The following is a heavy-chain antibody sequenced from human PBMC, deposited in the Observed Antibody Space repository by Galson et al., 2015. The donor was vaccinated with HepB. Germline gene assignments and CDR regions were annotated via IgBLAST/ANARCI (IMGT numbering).Heavy chain of an antibody. J-gene: IGHJ6*02. D-gene: IGHD6-13*01. CDR3: AKDRVSSSSFGMDV. CDR2: ISYDGSNK. V-gene: IGHV3-30*18. Sequence: SLRLSCAASGFTFSSYGMHWVRQAPGKGLEWVAVISYDGSNKYYADSVKGRFTISRDNSKNTLYLQMNSLRAEDTAVYYCAKDRVSSSSFGMDVWGQGTTVTVSS. CDR1: GFTFSSYG.